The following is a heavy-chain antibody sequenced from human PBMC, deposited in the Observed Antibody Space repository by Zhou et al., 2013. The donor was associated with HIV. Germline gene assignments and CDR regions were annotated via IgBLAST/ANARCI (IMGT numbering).Heavy chain of an antibody. CDR1: GGSFSNNY. Sequence: QVQLQQWGAGLLKPSETLSLTCVVYGGSFSNNYWSWIRQPPGKGLEWIGEINHSGSTKYNPSLKSRVTVLLDTSKNQLSLKLSSVTAADTAVYYCARLYCTTTSCYSDAFDIVGRGQGSPSLQ. CDR3: ARLYCTTTSCYSDAFDI. V-gene: IGHV4-34*01. J-gene: IGHJ3*02. CDR2: INHSGST. D-gene: IGHD2-2*01.